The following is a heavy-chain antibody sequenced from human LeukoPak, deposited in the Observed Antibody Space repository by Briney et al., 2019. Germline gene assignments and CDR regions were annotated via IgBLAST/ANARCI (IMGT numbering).Heavy chain of an antibody. V-gene: IGHV3-23*01. CDR3: AKDPVSSWYVVGYFDY. Sequence: GGSLRLSCAASGFTFSSYAMSWVRQAPGKGLEWVSAISGSGGSTYYADSAKGRFTISRDNSKNTLYLQMNSLRAEDTAVYYCAKDPVSSWYVVGYFDYWGQGTLVTVSS. D-gene: IGHD6-13*01. J-gene: IGHJ4*02. CDR2: ISGSGGST. CDR1: GFTFSSYA.